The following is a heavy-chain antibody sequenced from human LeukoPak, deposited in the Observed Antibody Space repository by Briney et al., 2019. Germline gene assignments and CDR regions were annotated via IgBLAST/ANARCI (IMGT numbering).Heavy chain of an antibody. J-gene: IGHJ3*02. Sequence: SETLSLTCTVSGGSISSYYWSWIRQPPGKGLEWIGYIYYSGSTNYNPSLKSRVTISVDTSKNQFSLKLSSVTAADTAVYYCASLSASGFGAFNIWGQGTMVTVSS. CDR3: ASLSASGFGAFNI. D-gene: IGHD3-3*01. CDR1: GGSISSYY. V-gene: IGHV4-59*01. CDR2: IYYSGST.